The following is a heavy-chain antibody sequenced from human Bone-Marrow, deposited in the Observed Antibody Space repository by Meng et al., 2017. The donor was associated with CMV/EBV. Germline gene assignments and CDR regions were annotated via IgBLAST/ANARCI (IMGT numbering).Heavy chain of an antibody. V-gene: IGHV3-30*04. CDR2: MSYDGNSK. D-gene: IGHD3-10*01. CDR3: AREVGSGSYSPIYYHYGMDV. CDR1: GFTFSTFS. J-gene: IGHJ6*02. Sequence: GESLKISCVASGFTFSTFSMHWVRQAPGKGLEWLALMSYDGNSKYYADSVKGRFTISRDNSKNTLYLEIYSLRPEDTAIYYCAREVGSGSYSPIYYHYGMDVWGQGTTVTVSS.